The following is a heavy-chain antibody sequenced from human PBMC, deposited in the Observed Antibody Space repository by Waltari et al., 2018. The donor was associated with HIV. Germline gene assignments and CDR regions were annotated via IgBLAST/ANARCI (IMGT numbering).Heavy chain of an antibody. CDR2: IIPIFGTA. D-gene: IGHD2-2*01. CDR3: ARGLVVVPAAILSSPRYGMDV. V-gene: IGHV1-69*01. CDR1: GGTFRSYA. J-gene: IGHJ6*02. Sequence: QVQLVQSGAEVKKPGSSVKVSCKASGGTFRSYAISWVRQAPGQGLEWMGGIIPIFGTANYAQKFQGRVTITADESTSTAYMELSSLRSEDTAVYYCARGLVVVPAAILSSPRYGMDVWGQGTTVTVSS.